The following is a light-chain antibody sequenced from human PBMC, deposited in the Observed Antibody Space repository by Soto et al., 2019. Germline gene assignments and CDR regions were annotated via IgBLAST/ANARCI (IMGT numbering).Light chain of an antibody. Sequence: QSALTQPPPASGSPGHSATISSNGTSSNVGDYNYVSWYQQHPGKAPKLMIFGVSKRPSGVPDRFSGSKSGNTASLTVSGLQAEDEADYYCSSYAGSNSVVFGGGTKVTVL. CDR2: GVS. CDR3: SSYAGSNSVV. CDR1: SSNVGDYNY. J-gene: IGLJ2*01. V-gene: IGLV2-8*01.